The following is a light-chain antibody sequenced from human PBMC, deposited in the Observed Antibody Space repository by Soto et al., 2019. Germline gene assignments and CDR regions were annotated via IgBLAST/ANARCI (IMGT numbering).Light chain of an antibody. J-gene: IGKJ1*01. Sequence: DIQMTQSPSSLSASVGDRVTITCRASQSISTYLNWYQHKPGKAPKVLIYAVSSLQSGVPSRFSGSGSGTDFTLTITSLQPEDSATYYCQQYNSYSFGQGTKVDIK. V-gene: IGKV1-39*01. CDR3: QQYNSYS. CDR1: QSISTY. CDR2: AVS.